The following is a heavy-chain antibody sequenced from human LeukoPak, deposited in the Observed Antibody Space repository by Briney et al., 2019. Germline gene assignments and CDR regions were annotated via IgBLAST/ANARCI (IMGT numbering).Heavy chain of an antibody. CDR2: ISGSGGST. D-gene: IGHD4-17*01. V-gene: IGHV3-23*01. Sequence: GGSLRLSCAASGFTFSSYAMSWVRQAPGKGLEWVSAISGSGGSTYYADSVKGRFTISRDNSKNTLYLQMNGLRAEDTAVYYCAKAHKMTTVTTGMDYWGQGTLVTVSS. J-gene: IGHJ4*02. CDR3: AKAHKMTTVTTGMDY. CDR1: GFTFSSYA.